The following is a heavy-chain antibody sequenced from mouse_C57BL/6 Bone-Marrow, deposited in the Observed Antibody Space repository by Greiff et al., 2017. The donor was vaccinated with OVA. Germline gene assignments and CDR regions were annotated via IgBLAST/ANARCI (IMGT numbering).Heavy chain of an antibody. J-gene: IGHJ4*01. CDR3: ARYEGFSEYYGSSYYAMDY. CDR2: IYPGSGST. CDR1: GYTFTSYW. Sequence: QVQLQQPGAELVKPGASVKMSCKASGYTFTSYWITWVKQRPGQGLEWIGDIYPGSGSTNYNEKFKSKATLTVDTSSSTAYMQLSSLTSEDSAVYYCARYEGFSEYYGSSYYAMDYWGQGTSVTVSS. D-gene: IGHD1-1*01. V-gene: IGHV1-55*01.